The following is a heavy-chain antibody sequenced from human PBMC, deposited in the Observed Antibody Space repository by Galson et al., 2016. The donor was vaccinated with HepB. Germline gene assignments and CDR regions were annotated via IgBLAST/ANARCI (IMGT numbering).Heavy chain of an antibody. D-gene: IGHD3-16*01. J-gene: IGHJ6*02. Sequence: SETLSLTCNVSGGSVSGPYYYWSWIRQPPGKGLEYIGHIFYSGRTTHNPSLRSRVTISLDTSENQFSLRLSSVTAADTALYYCAREFSHDNPAWGSYGMDVWGQGTTVTVSS. V-gene: IGHV4-61*01. CDR3: AREFSHDNPAWGSYGMDV. CDR1: GGSVSGPYYY. CDR2: IFYSGRT.